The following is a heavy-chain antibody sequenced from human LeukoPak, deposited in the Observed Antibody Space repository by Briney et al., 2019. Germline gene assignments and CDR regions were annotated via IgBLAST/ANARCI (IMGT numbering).Heavy chain of an antibody. CDR2: IGPHSTFT. CDR1: GFTFTDHY. CDR3: VREGEGPLSKDFDY. Sequence: ASMKVSCKFSGFTFTDHYIHRVRQGPGQGLEWMGYIGPHSTFTSSPQEFQGRVTMTRDASMSTAYMELTRLTSDDTAVYYCVREGEGPLSKDFDYWGQGTLVTVSS. V-gene: IGHV1-2*02. D-gene: IGHD2/OR15-2a*01. J-gene: IGHJ4*02.